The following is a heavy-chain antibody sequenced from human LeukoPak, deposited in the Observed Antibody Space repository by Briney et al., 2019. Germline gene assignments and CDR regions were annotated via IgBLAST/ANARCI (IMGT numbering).Heavy chain of an antibody. V-gene: IGHV4-59*01. Sequence: SETPSLTCTVSGGSFSSYYWSWIRQPPGKGLEWIGYIYYNGNTNYNPSLKRRVTMSVDTSRNQFSLKLTSVTAADTAVYYCASLDYWGQGTLVTVSS. CDR3: ASLDY. J-gene: IGHJ4*02. CDR1: GGSFSSYY. CDR2: IYYNGNT.